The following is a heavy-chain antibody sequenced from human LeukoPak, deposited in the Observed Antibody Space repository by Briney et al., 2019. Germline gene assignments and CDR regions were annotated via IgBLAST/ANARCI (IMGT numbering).Heavy chain of an antibody. D-gene: IGHD1-26*01. J-gene: IGHJ4*02. Sequence: ASEKPSCTASGSTFTSYGISWARQAPGQGLQWMGWISAYNGNTNYAHKLQGRVIMTTDTSTSTVYMWLRSLRSDDTAVYYCARDLSISGGSYDYWGQGALVTVSS. CDR1: GSTFTSYG. CDR2: ISAYNGNT. V-gene: IGHV1-18*01. CDR3: ARDLSISGGSYDY.